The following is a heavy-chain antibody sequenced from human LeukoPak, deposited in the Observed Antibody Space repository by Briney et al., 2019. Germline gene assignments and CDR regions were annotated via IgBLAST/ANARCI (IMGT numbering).Heavy chain of an antibody. V-gene: IGHV1-69*04. Sequence: SVKVSCKASGGTFSSYAISWVRQAPGQGLEWMGRIIPILGIASYAQKFQGRVTITADESTSTAYMELSSLRSEDTAVYYCADLAAAGLNDAFDIWGQGTMVTVSS. CDR2: IIPILGIA. CDR1: GGTFSSYA. J-gene: IGHJ3*02. CDR3: ADLAAAGLNDAFDI. D-gene: IGHD6-13*01.